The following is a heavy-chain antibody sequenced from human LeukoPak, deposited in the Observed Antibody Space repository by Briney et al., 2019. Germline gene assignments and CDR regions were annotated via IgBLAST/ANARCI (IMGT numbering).Heavy chain of an antibody. V-gene: IGHV1-2*02. CDR2: INPNSGGT. Sequence: ASVKVSCKASGYTFTGYYMHWGRQAPGQGLKWMGWINPNSGGTNYAQKFQGRVTMTRDTSISTAYMELSRLRSDDTAVYYCRVTLIQLWLEGGFDYWGQGTLVTVSS. CDR1: GYTFTGYY. J-gene: IGHJ4*02. CDR3: RVTLIQLWLEGGFDY. D-gene: IGHD5-18*01.